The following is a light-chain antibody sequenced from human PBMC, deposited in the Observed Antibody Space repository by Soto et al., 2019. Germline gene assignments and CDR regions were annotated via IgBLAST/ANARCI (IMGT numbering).Light chain of an antibody. CDR3: QVWDSSSDQVA. CDR1: NIGSKS. CDR2: YNS. Sequence: SYELTQPPSVSVAPGKTARITCGGDNIGSKSVHWYQQKPGQAPVLVIYYNSDRPSGIPERFSGSNSGNTATLTISRVEAGDEADYYCQVWDSSSDQVAFGGGTKLTVL. J-gene: IGLJ2*01. V-gene: IGLV3-21*04.